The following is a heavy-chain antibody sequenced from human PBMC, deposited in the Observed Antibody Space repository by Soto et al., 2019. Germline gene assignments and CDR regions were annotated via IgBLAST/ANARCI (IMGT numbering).Heavy chain of an antibody. CDR2: ISAYNGNT. Sequence: ASVKVSCKASGYTFTSYGISWVRQAPGQGLEWMGWISAYNGNTNYAQKLQGRVTMTTDTSTSTAYMELRSLRSDDTAVYYCASPTTGGRWSHYYYGMDVWGQGSTVTVSS. CDR1: GYTFTSYG. D-gene: IGHD2-15*01. J-gene: IGHJ6*02. V-gene: IGHV1-18*01. CDR3: ASPTTGGRWSHYYYGMDV.